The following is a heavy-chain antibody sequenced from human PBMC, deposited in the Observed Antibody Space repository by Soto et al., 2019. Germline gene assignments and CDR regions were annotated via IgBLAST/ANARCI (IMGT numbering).Heavy chain of an antibody. V-gene: IGHV1-69*13. CDR2: IIPIFGTA. Sequence: SLKVSCKASGGTFSSYAISWVRQAPGQGLEWMGGIIPIFGTANYAQKFQGRVTITADESTSTAYMELSSLRSEDTAVYYCATRTDGDEVYYYYAMDVWGKGTTVTV. D-gene: IGHD4-17*01. J-gene: IGHJ6*04. CDR3: ATRTDGDEVYYYYAMDV. CDR1: GGTFSSYA.